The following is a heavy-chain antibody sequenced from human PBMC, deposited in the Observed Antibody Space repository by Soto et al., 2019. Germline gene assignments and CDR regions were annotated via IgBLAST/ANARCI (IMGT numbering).Heavy chain of an antibody. CDR1: GFTFSSYG. D-gene: IGHD6-13*01. J-gene: IGHJ4*02. CDR2: ISGSGDST. Sequence: EVPLLESGGGLVQPGGSLRLSCAASGFTFSSYGINWVRQAPGKGLEWVSGISGSGDSTHYADSVKGRFTISRDNSKNTLYLQMNSLRAEDTAVYYCAKQAPYSNSWYEIDHWGQGTLVTVSS. V-gene: IGHV3-23*01. CDR3: AKQAPYSNSWYEIDH.